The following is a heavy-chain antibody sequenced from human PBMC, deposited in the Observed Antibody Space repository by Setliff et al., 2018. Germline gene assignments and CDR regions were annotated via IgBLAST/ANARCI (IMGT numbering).Heavy chain of an antibody. CDR2: IIPIFGTA. J-gene: IGHJ5*02. V-gene: IGHV1-69*06. Sequence: SVKVSCKASGGTFSSYAISWVRQAPGQGLEWMGRIIPIFGTANYAQKFQGRVTITADKSTSTAYMELSSLRSEDTAVYYCARGYRGYYNFWSGSQGANWFDPWGQGTLVTVSS. CDR1: GGTFSSYA. CDR3: ARGYRGYYNFWSGSQGANWFDP. D-gene: IGHD3-3*01.